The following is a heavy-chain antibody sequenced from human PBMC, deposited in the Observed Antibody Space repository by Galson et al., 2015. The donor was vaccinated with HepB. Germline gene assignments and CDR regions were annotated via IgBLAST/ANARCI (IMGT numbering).Heavy chain of an antibody. CDR2: TYYRSKWYN. CDR1: GDSVSSNSAA. J-gene: IGHJ3*02. V-gene: IGHV6-1*01. Sequence: CAISGDSVSSNSAAWNWIRQSPSRGLEWLGRTYYRSKWYNDYAVSVKGRITINPDTSKNQFSLQLNSVTPEDTAVYYCARVGGGNSLDAFDIWGQGTMVTVSS. D-gene: IGHD4-23*01. CDR3: ARVGGGNSLDAFDI.